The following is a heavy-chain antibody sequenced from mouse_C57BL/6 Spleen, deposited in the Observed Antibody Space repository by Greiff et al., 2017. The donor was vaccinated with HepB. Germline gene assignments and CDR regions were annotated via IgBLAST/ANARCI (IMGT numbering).Heavy chain of an antibody. CDR3: ARDYGSSYEAWFAY. J-gene: IGHJ3*01. Sequence: QVQLKESGAELARPGASVKLSCKASGYTFTSYGISWVKQRTGQGLGWIGEIYPRSGNTYYNEKFKGKATLTADKSSGTACMELRSLTSEDSAVYFCARDYGSSYEAWFAYWGQGTLVTVSA. D-gene: IGHD1-1*01. CDR2: IYPRSGNT. V-gene: IGHV1-81*01. CDR1: GYTFTSYG.